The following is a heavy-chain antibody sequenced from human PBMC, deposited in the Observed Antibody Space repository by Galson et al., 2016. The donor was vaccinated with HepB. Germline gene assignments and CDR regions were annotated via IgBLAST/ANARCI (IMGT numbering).Heavy chain of an antibody. CDR2: INTDGSGA. D-gene: IGHD2-15*01. CDR3: ASGPYCYGGSCNINADY. V-gene: IGHV3-74*01. Sequence: SLRLSCAVSGFTFSHYWMHWVRQAPGKGLVWVSRINTDGSGATYADSVKGRFTISRDNAKNTLYLQMNSLRADDTAVYYCASGPYCYGGSCNINADYWGQGSLVTVSS. J-gene: IGHJ4*02. CDR1: GFTFSHYW.